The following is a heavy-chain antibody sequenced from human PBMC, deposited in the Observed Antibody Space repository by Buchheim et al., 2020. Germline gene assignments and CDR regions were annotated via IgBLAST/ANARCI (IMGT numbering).Heavy chain of an antibody. J-gene: IGHJ4*02. D-gene: IGHD3-10*01. CDR3: ATRNLRYSNFDY. CDR2: IYPGDSDT. CDR1: GYSFSNHW. V-gene: IGHV5-51*01. Sequence: EVQLVQSGAEVKKTGESLKISCKGSGYSFSNHWIGWVRQMPGKGLEWMGIIYPGDSDTKYSPSFQGQVTFSADKSISTAYPQWSSLKASDTAMYYRATRNLRYSNFDYWGQGTL.